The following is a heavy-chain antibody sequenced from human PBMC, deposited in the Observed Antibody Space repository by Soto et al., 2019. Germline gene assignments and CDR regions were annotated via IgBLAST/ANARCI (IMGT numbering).Heavy chain of an antibody. J-gene: IGHJ4*02. Sequence: PSETLSLTCAVYGGSFSGYYWSWIRQPPGKGLEWIGEINHSGSTNYNPSLKSRVTISVDTSKNQFSLKLSSVTAADTAVYYCARGGYYDILTGYYIFDYWGQGTLVTV. CDR1: GGSFSGYY. CDR2: INHSGST. V-gene: IGHV4-34*01. D-gene: IGHD3-9*01. CDR3: ARGGYYDILTGYYIFDY.